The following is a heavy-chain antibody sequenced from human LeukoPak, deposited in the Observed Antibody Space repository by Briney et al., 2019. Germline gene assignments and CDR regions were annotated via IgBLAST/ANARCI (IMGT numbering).Heavy chain of an antibody. D-gene: IGHD6-13*01. CDR2: ISAYNGNT. J-gene: IGHJ4*02. Sequence: ASVKVSCKASGYTFTSYGISWVRQAPGQGLEWMGWISAYNGNTNYAQKLQGRVTMTTDTSTSTAYMELRSLRSDDSAVYCCARDPVRWAAAARAFDYWGQGTLVTVSS. V-gene: IGHV1-18*01. CDR1: GYTFTSYG. CDR3: ARDPVRWAAAARAFDY.